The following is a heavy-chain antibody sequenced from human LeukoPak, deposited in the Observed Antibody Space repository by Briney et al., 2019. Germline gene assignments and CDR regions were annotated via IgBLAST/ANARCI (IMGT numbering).Heavy chain of an antibody. CDR2: MNPNSGNT. V-gene: IGHV1-8*03. D-gene: IGHD1-26*01. CDR1: GYTFTSYD. J-gene: IGHJ3*02. CDR3: AREGELMGATLLAFDI. Sequence: ASVKVSCKASGYTFTSYDINWVRQATGQGLEWMGWMNPNSGNTGYAQKFQGRVTITRNTSISTAYMELSSLRSEDTAVYYCAREGELMGATLLAFDIWGQGTMVTVSS.